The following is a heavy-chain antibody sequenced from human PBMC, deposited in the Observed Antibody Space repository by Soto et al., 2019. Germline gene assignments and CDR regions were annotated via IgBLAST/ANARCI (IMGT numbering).Heavy chain of an antibody. J-gene: IGHJ5*02. V-gene: IGHV5-51*01. CDR3: ARTATRVVSYNWFDP. CDR1: GYSFTSHW. CDR2: IYPGDSDT. D-gene: IGHD3-3*01. Sequence: PGESLKISCKGSGYSFTSHWIVWVRQMPGKGLEWMGIIYPGDSDTKYSPTFQGQVTISADKSISTAYLQWSSLKASDTAMYFCARTATRVVSYNWFDPWGQGTLVTVSS.